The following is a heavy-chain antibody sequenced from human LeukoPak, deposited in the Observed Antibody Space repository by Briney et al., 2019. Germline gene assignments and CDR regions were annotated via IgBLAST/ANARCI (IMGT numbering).Heavy chain of an antibody. CDR1: GYTFTSYD. D-gene: IGHD3-16*02. J-gene: IGHJ4*02. Sequence: GASVKVSCKASGYTFTSYDINWVRQATGQGLEWMGGIIPIFGTANYAQKFQGRVTITADESTSTAYMELSSLRSEDTAVYYCARGSDYVWGSYRYFLFDYWGQGTLVTVSS. V-gene: IGHV1-69*13. CDR2: IIPIFGTA. CDR3: ARGSDYVWGSYRYFLFDY.